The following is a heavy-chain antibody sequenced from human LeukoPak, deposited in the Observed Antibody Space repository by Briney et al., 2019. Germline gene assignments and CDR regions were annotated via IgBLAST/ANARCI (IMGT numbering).Heavy chain of an antibody. CDR2: ISYDGSNK. D-gene: IGHD6-6*01. J-gene: IGHJ6*03. V-gene: IGHV3-30*18. CDR3: AKVGDSSSHYYYYYMDV. CDR1: GFTFSSFG. Sequence: PGGSLRLSCAASGFTFSSFGMHWVRQAPGKGLEWVAVISYDGSNKYYADSVKGRFTISRDNSKNTLYLQMNSLTAEDTAVYYCAKVGDSSSHYYYYYMDVWGKGTTVTVSS.